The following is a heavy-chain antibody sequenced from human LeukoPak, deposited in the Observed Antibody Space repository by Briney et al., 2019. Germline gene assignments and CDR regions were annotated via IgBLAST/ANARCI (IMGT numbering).Heavy chain of an antibody. V-gene: IGHV3-30*02. D-gene: IGHD3-22*01. CDR2: IWYDGSNT. CDR3: AKDAESGYYGGGAFDI. CDR1: GFTFSSYG. J-gene: IGHJ3*02. Sequence: QPGGSLRLSCAASGFTFSSYGMHWVRQAPGKGLEWVAVIWYDGSNTYYADSVKGRFTISRDNSKNTLYLQMNSLRAEDTAVYYCAKDAESGYYGGGAFDIWGQGTMVTVSS.